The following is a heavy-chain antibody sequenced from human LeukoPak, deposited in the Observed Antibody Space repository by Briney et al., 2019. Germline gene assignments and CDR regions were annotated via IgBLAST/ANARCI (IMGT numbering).Heavy chain of an antibody. D-gene: IGHD3-22*01. CDR3: ARDRYYYDSSGAFDY. CDR2: ISSSSSYI. Sequence: PGGSLRLSCTASGFTFSRYSMNWVRQAPGKGLEWVSSISSSSSYIYYADSVKGRFTISRDNAKNSLYLQMNSLRAEDTAVYYCARDRYYYDSSGAFDYWGQGTLVTVSS. J-gene: IGHJ4*02. CDR1: GFTFSRYS. V-gene: IGHV3-21*01.